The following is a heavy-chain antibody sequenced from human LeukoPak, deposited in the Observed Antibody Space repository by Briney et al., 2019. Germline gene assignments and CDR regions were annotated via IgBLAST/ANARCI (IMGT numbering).Heavy chain of an antibody. CDR3: ARDLWWRYSGSYPGDY. Sequence: PGGSLRLSCAASGFTFSSYAMHWVRQAPGKGLEWVAVISYDGSNKYYADSVKGRFTISRDNSKNTLYLQMNSLRAEDTAVYYCARDLWWRYSGSYPGDYWGQGTLVTVSS. D-gene: IGHD1-26*01. J-gene: IGHJ4*02. CDR2: ISYDGSNK. CDR1: GFTFSSYA. V-gene: IGHV3-30-3*01.